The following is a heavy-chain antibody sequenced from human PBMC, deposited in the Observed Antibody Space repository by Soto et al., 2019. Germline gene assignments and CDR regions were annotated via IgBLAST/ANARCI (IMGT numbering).Heavy chain of an antibody. CDR2: INHIGYT. J-gene: IGHJ4*02. CDR1: GGSFSDFY. Sequence: QVQLRQWGAGLLKPSETLSLTCAVSGGSFSDFYWTWIRQLPGKGLEWIGEINHIGYTNYNPSLESRVAISVDTSKNQFSLNLRSVTAADTAVYYCGPRGAVAPRGYWGQGTLVTFSS. CDR3: GPRGAVAPRGY. V-gene: IGHV4-34*02. D-gene: IGHD2-15*01.